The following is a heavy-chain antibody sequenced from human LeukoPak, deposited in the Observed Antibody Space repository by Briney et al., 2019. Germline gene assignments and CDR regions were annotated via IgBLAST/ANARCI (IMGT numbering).Heavy chain of an antibody. CDR1: GGAFSGYY. D-gene: IGHD5-12*01. CDR2: MIHSGSS. Sequence: SETLSLTCGVSGGAFSGYYWSWIRQAPGKGLEWIGEMIHSGSSNYNPSLRSRVTISGDTSKNQFSLKLNSLTAADTAVYYCARGNSGNDLGGLHGTTAFDFWGQGILVTVSS. CDR3: ARGNSGNDLGGLHGTTAFDF. V-gene: IGHV4-34*01. J-gene: IGHJ4*02.